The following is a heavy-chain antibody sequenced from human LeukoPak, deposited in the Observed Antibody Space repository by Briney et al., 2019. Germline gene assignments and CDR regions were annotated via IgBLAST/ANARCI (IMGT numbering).Heavy chain of an antibody. CDR2: INWNGGST. D-gene: IGHD3-10*01. CDR3: ARETSVGRPGSYYFDY. Sequence: GGSLRLSCAASGFTFDDYGMSWVRQAPGKGLEWVSGINWNGGSTGYADSVKGRFTISRDNAKNSLYLQMNSLRAEDTALYYCARETSVGRPGSYYFDYWGQGTLVTVSS. CDR1: GFTFDDYG. J-gene: IGHJ4*02. V-gene: IGHV3-20*04.